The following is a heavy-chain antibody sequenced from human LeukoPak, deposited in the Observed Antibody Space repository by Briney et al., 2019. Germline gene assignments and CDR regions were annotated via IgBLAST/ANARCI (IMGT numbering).Heavy chain of an antibody. CDR2: IYTSGST. CDR3: ARRAYDSSGYYSDAFDI. V-gene: IGHV4-4*07. D-gene: IGHD3-22*01. Sequence: SEPLSLTFTVSGGSISSHYWSWVRPPAGTGLGWIGRIYTSGSTNYNPSLKRRVTMSVDTCKNQFSLKLSSVTAADTAVYYCARRAYDSSGYYSDAFDIWGQGTMVTVSS. CDR1: GGSISSHY. J-gene: IGHJ3*02.